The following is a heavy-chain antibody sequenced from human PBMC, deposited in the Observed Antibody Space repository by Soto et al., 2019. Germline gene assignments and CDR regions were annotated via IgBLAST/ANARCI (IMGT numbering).Heavy chain of an antibody. CDR3: ASGGYSYGYEHYGMDV. V-gene: IGHV4-34*01. J-gene: IGHJ6*02. CDR1: GGSFSGYY. Sequence: SETLSLTCAVYGGSFSGYYWSWIRQPPGKGLEWIGEINHSGSTNYNPSLKSRVTISVDTSKNQFSLKLSSVTAADTAVYYCASGGYSYGYEHYGMDVWGQGTTVTVSS. D-gene: IGHD5-18*01. CDR2: INHSGST.